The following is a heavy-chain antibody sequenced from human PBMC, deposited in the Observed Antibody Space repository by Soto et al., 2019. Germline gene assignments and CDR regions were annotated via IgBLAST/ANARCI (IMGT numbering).Heavy chain of an antibody. CDR3: ARGGGPVTVTDASDFDY. J-gene: IGHJ4*02. D-gene: IGHD4-4*01. CDR1: GYTFTSYG. Sequence: ASVKVSCKASGYTFTSYGISWVRQAPGQGLEWMGWISAYNGNSNYAQKLQGRVTMTTDTSTSTAYMELRSLRSDDTAVYYCARGGGPVTVTDASDFDYWGQGTLVTVSS. V-gene: IGHV1-18*01. CDR2: ISAYNGNS.